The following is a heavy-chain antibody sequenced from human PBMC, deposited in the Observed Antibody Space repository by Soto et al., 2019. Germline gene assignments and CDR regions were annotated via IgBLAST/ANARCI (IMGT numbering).Heavy chain of an antibody. CDR1: GYTFNTYG. CDR3: ARGPLYTSSWFSDYYYYGMDV. CDR2: ISTDNGNT. J-gene: IGHJ6*02. Sequence: ASVKVSCKASGYTFNTYGISWVRQAPGQGFEWMGWISTDNGNTNYSQKFQDRVTMTTDTSTSTAYMELRSLRSDDTAVYYCARGPLYTSSWFSDYYYYGMDVWGQGTTVTVSS. V-gene: IGHV1-18*01. D-gene: IGHD6-13*01.